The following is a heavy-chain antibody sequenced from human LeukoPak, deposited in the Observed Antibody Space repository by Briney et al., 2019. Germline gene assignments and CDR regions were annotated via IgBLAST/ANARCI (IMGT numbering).Heavy chain of an antibody. CDR1: GFTFSSYA. J-gene: IGHJ6*02. CDR3: ARDDATIYKYYDFWSGSNYGMDV. CDR2: ISYDGSNK. Sequence: GGSLRLSCAASGFTFSSYAMHWVRQAPGKGLEWVAVISYDGSNKYYADSVKGRFTISRDNSKNTLYLQMNSLRAEDTAVYYCARDDATIYKYYDFWSGSNYGMDVWGQGTTVTVSS. V-gene: IGHV3-30-3*01. D-gene: IGHD3-3*01.